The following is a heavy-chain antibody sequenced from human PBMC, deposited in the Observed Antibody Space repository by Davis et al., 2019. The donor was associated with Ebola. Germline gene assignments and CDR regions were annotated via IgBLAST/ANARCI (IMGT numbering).Heavy chain of an antibody. Sequence: GESLKISCAASGFTFSSYWMNWVRQAPGKGLEWVANIKQDGSEKYYVDSVKGRFTISRDNAKDSLYLQMNSLRADDTAVYYCAKYRPSSGLDYWGQGTLVTVSS. CDR1: GFTFSSYW. CDR2: IKQDGSEK. D-gene: IGHD3-22*01. CDR3: AKYRPSSGLDY. J-gene: IGHJ4*02. V-gene: IGHV3-7*03.